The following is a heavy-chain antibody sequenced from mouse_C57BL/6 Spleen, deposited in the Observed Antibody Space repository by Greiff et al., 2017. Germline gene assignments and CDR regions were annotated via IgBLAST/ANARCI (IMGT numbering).Heavy chain of an antibody. Sequence: QVQLQQPGAELVKPGASVKLSCKASGYTFTSYWMQWVKQRPGQGLEWIGEIDPSDSYTNYNQKFKGKATLTVDTASSTAYMQLSSLTSEDYAVYYCARDTTVAHYYAMDYWGQGTSVTVSS. CDR2: IDPSDSYT. CDR3: ARDTTVAHYYAMDY. CDR1: GYTFTSYW. D-gene: IGHD1-1*01. V-gene: IGHV1-50*01. J-gene: IGHJ4*01.